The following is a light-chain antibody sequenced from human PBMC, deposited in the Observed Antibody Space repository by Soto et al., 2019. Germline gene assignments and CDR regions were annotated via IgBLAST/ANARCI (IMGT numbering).Light chain of an antibody. V-gene: IGKV3-11*01. CDR2: DTS. J-gene: IGKJ4*01. CDR3: QQRVNGLT. Sequence: EIVLPQSPGTLSLSPGERVPLXFRASQSVGSYLAWYQQRPGQAPRLLIYDTSNRATDIPARFSGSGSGTDFTLTISSLEPEDFAVYYCQQRVNGLTFGGGTKVDIK. CDR1: QSVGSY.